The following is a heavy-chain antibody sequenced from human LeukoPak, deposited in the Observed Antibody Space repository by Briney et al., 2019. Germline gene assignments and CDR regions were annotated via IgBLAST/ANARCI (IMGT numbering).Heavy chain of an antibody. CDR3: ARSSGHY. Sequence: PSETLSLTCTVSGGSISSSSYYWGWIRQPPGKGLEWIGSIYYSGSTYYNPSLKSRVTISADTSKNQFSLKLSSVTAADTAVYYCARSSGHYWGQGTLVPSPQ. D-gene: IGHD3-10*01. CDR2: IYYSGST. CDR1: GGSISSSSYY. J-gene: IGHJ4*02. V-gene: IGHV4-39*07.